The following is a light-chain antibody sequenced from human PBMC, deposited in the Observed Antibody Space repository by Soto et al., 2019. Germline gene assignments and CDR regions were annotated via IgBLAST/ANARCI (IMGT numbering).Light chain of an antibody. J-gene: IGLJ3*02. CDR3: ATWDDSLNGWV. CDR1: SSNIGSHF. V-gene: IGLV1-44*01. CDR2: NRS. Sequence: QSVLTQPPSASGTPGQRVTISCSGSSSNIGSHFVNWYQHLPGTAPKLLISNRSQRPSGVPARISGSRSGTSASLAISGLQSEDEADYYCATWDDSLNGWVFGGGTKLTVL.